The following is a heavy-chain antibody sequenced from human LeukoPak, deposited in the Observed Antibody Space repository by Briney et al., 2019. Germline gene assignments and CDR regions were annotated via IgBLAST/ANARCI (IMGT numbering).Heavy chain of an antibody. V-gene: IGHV3-74*01. Sequence: PGGSLRLSCAASGFTFTSYAMGWVRQAPGKGLVWVSHINGDGSTIRYVGSVEGRFTISRDNAKNTLYLQMNSLRAEDTAVYYCVRVAHSWDLGYWGQGTLVTVSS. D-gene: IGHD1-26*01. J-gene: IGHJ4*02. CDR3: VRVAHSWDLGY. CDR1: GFTFTSYA. CDR2: INGDGSTI.